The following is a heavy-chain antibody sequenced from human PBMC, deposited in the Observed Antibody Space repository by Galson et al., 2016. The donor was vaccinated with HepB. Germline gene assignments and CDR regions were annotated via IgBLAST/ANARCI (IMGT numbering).Heavy chain of an antibody. J-gene: IGHJ4*02. CDR3: ATQGHHPCDY. CDR1: GYTFTSYA. CDR2: INAGNGKP. D-gene: IGHD1-14*01. Sequence: SVKVSCKASGYTFTSYAIHWVRQAPGQRLEWMGWINAGNGKPKFSQNFQGRVTITRDTSASTAYMEMSSLTSEDTAVYFCATQGHHPCDYWGQGTLVTVSS. V-gene: IGHV1-3*01.